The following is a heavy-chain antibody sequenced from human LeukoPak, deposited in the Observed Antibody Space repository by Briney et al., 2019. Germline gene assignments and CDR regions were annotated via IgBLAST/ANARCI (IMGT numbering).Heavy chain of an antibody. D-gene: IGHD6-13*01. V-gene: IGHV4-39*07. CDR3: ARISPDGAAAGNAFDP. Sequence: SETLSLTCTVSGGSISSSSYYWGWIRQPPGKGLEWIGSIYYSGSIYYNPSLKSRVTMSVDTSKNQFSLKLSSVTAVDTAVYYCARISPDGAAAGNAFDPWGQGTLVTVSS. CDR1: GGSISSSSYY. J-gene: IGHJ5*02. CDR2: IYYSGSI.